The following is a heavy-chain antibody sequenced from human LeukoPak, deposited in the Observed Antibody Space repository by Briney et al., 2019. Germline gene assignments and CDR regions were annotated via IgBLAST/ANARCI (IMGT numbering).Heavy chain of an antibody. D-gene: IGHD6-6*01. CDR2: IIPIFGTA. CDR3: ARDGSIEGFDP. J-gene: IGHJ5*02. V-gene: IGHV1-69*05. CDR1: GYTFTGYY. Sequence: GASVKVSCKASGYTFTGYYMHWVRQAPGQGLEWMGGIIPIFGTANYAQKFQGRVTITTDESTSTAYMELSSLRSEDTAVYYCARDGSIEGFDPWGQGTLVTVSS.